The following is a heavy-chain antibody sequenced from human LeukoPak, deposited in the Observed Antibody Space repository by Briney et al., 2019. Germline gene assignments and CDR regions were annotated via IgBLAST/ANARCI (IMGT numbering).Heavy chain of an antibody. CDR2: IKSKTDGGTT. D-gene: IGHD3-22*01. V-gene: IGHV3-15*07. Sequence: GGSLRLSCAASGFTFSSNWMYWVRQAPGKGLEWVGRIKSKTDGGTTDYAAPVKGRFTISRDDSKNTLYLQMNSLKTEDTAVYYCSTTYYYDSSEGYWGQGTLVTVSS. CDR1: GFTFSSNW. J-gene: IGHJ4*02. CDR3: STTYYYDSSEGY.